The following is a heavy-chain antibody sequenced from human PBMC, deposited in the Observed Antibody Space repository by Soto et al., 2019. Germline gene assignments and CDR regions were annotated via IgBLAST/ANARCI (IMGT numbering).Heavy chain of an antibody. CDR1: GGSISSYY. CDR3: ARTIIAKVGSSSPPGYYYYYGMDV. CDR2: IYYSGST. J-gene: IGHJ6*02. Sequence: SETLSLTCTVSGGSISSYYWSWIRQPPGKGLEWIGYIYYSGSTNYNPSLKSRVTISVDTSKNQFSPKLSSVTAADTAVYYCARTIIAKVGSSSPPGYYYYYGMDVWGQWTTVTVSS. D-gene: IGHD6-6*01. V-gene: IGHV4-59*01.